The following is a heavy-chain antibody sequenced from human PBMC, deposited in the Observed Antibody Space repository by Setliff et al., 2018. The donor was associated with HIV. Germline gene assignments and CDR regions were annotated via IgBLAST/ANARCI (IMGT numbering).Heavy chain of an antibody. J-gene: IGHJ4*02. CDR2: IKHRVEAFTT. D-gene: IGHD1-26*01. CDR1: GFSFTTHD. V-gene: IGHV3-72*01. CDR3: VRGAVGASAFDY. Sequence: PGGSLRLSCKASGFSFTTHDMNWVRQAPGKGLEWVGRIKHRVEAFTTEYAASVRDRFTISRDDSKSSVYLQMNSLKTEDTALYYCVRGAVGASAFDYWGQGALVTVSS.